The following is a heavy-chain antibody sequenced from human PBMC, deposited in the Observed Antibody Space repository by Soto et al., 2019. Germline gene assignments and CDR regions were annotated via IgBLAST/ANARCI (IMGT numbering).Heavy chain of an antibody. V-gene: IGHV3-23*01. CDR3: AKGLSIVVVVAYFDY. J-gene: IGHJ4*02. CDR2: ISGSGGST. CDR1: GFTFSSYA. D-gene: IGHD2-15*01. Sequence: EVQLLESGGGLVQPGGSLRLSCAASGFTFSSYAMSWVRQAPGKGLEWVSAISGSGGSTYYADSVKGRFTISRDNSKNTLYRQMNSLRAEDTAVYYCAKGLSIVVVVAYFDYWGQGTLVTVSS.